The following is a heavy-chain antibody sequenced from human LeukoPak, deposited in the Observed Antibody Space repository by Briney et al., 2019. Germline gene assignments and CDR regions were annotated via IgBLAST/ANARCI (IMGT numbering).Heavy chain of an antibody. CDR1: GFSFSDYY. V-gene: IGHV3-11*04. CDR2: ISSTGATQ. CDR3: VLGGYDSPYLGFDY. Sequence: GGSLRLSCAASGFSFSDYYMSWIRQAPGKGLEWVSYISSTGATQYYADSVKGRFTISRNNAKNSLYLQMNSLRAEDTAVYYCVLGGYDSPYLGFDYWGQGTLVTVSS. J-gene: IGHJ4*02. D-gene: IGHD3-22*01.